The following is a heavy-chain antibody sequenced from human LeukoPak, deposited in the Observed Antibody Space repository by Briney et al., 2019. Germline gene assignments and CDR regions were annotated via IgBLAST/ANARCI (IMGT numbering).Heavy chain of an antibody. CDR3: ARSYASNWYWNWFDP. D-gene: IGHD6-13*01. CDR1: GYSISNGYY. J-gene: IGHJ5*02. CDR2: IYPSGGT. Sequence: SETLSLTCTVSGYSISNGYYWGWIRQPPGTGLEWIGSIYPSGGTFYNPSLKSRVTISVDTSKNQFSLRLSSVTAADTAVYYCARSYASNWYWNWFDPWGQGTLVTVSS. V-gene: IGHV4-38-2*02.